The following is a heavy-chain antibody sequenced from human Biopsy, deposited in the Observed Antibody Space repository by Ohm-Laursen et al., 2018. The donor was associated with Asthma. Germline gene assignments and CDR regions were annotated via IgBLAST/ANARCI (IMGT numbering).Heavy chain of an antibody. V-gene: IGHV1-69*13. D-gene: IGHD4-17*01. CDR2: IIPFYGTA. J-gene: IGHJ4*02. CDR3: ARDYDGDYVQRHLPLAY. CDR1: GGTFSTFG. Sequence: GASVKVSCKSSGGTFSTFGISWVRQAPGQGLEWMGRIIPFYGTATCAQNFQGRLTLTADESTSTAYMELSSLRSEDTAVYFCARDYDGDYVQRHLPLAYWGQGTLVTVSS.